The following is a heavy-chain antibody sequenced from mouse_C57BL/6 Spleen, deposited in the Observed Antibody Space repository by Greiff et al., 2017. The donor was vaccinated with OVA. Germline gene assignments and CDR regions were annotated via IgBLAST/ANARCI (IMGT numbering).Heavy chain of an antibody. CDR3: ARRRNYDYDGSFAY. J-gene: IGHJ3*01. Sequence: VQLKQSGPELVKPGASVKMSCKASGYTFTDYNMHWVKQSHGKSLEWIGYINPNNGGTSYNQKFKGKATLTVNKSSSTAYMELRSLTSEDSAVYYCARRRNYDYDGSFAYWGQGTLVTVSA. D-gene: IGHD2-4*01. CDR2: INPNNGGT. CDR1: GYTFTDYN. V-gene: IGHV1-22*01.